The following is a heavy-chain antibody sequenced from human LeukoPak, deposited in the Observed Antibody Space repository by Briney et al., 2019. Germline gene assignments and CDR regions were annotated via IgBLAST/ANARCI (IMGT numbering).Heavy chain of an antibody. CDR2: ISGSGGST. Sequence: GGSLRLSCAASGFTFRSYAMSWVRQAPGKGLEWVSTISGSGGSTYYADSVKGRFSISRDNSKNTLYLQTNSLRAEDTAVFYCAKDPVAGGYYYGMDVWGQGTTVTVSS. CDR1: GFTFRSYA. V-gene: IGHV3-23*01. D-gene: IGHD6-19*01. CDR3: AKDPVAGGYYYGMDV. J-gene: IGHJ6*02.